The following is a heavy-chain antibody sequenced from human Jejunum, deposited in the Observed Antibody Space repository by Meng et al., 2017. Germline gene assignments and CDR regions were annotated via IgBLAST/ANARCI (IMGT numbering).Heavy chain of an antibody. V-gene: IGHV4-39*06. J-gene: IGHJ4*02. D-gene: IGHD2-15*01. CDR1: GGSIKSNSSS. CDR3: SRGPPPRYCSGATCTFDY. CDR2: IYEGGRP. Sequence: SETLSLTCAVSGGSIKSNSSSWGWIRQSPGMGLEWIGGIYEGGRPLYNPSLKRRVTMSADTFNNQFPLKLRSVTAADTAVYYCSRGPPPRYCSGATCTFDYWGQGSLVTVSS.